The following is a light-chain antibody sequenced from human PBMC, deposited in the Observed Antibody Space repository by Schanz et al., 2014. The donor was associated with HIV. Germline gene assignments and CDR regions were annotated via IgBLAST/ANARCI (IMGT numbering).Light chain of an antibody. V-gene: IGKV1-5*03. CDR3: QQYDKYSYS. CDR1: QYISSW. Sequence: DIQMTQSPPTLSASVGDGVTITCRASQYISSWLAWYQQKPGQAPNLLIYRASTLETGVSSRFSGSGSGTEFTLTISSLQPDDFATYYCQQYDKYSYSFGQGTKLEIK. CDR2: RAS. J-gene: IGKJ2*03.